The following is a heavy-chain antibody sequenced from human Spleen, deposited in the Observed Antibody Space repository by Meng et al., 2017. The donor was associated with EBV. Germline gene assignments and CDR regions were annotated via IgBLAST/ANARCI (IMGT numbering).Heavy chain of an antibody. CDR3: ARSIDSGVFDP. V-gene: IGHV1-3*01. Sequence: VQVVQSGGEVKKPGASVKVSCKASGYTFTSYAMHWVRQAPGQRLEWMGWINGGSGNTKYSQKFQGRVTITRDTSASTVYMELSSLRSEESAVYYCARSIDSGVFDPWGQGTLVTVSS. D-gene: IGHD1-26*01. J-gene: IGHJ5*02. CDR1: GYTFTSYA. CDR2: INGGSGNT.